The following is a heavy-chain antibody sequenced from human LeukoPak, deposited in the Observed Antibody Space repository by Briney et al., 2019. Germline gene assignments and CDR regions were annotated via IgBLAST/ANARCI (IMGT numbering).Heavy chain of an antibody. CDR3: ARAVVLYYFDY. Sequence: SETLSLTCTVSGGSVSSGSHYWSWIRQPPGKRLEWIGYINDSGSTSCNPSLKSRVTISVDTSQNQFSLKLTSVTAADTAVYYCARAVVLYYFDYWGQGTLVTVSS. V-gene: IGHV4-61*01. CDR2: INDSGST. CDR1: GGSVSSGSHY. D-gene: IGHD3-22*01. J-gene: IGHJ4*02.